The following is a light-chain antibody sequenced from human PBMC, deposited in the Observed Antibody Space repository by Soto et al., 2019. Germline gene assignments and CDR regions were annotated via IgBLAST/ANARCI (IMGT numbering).Light chain of an antibody. CDR2: SIN. Sequence: QSALTQPPSESGTPGQRVSISCSGSTSNIGNNYVSWYQLLPGTAPKLVIYSINQRPSGVPDRFSGSKSGTSASLAISGLRSDDEADYYCAAWDGTLNGWVFGGGTKLTVL. V-gene: IGLV1-47*02. J-gene: IGLJ3*02. CDR1: TSNIGNNY. CDR3: AAWDGTLNGWV.